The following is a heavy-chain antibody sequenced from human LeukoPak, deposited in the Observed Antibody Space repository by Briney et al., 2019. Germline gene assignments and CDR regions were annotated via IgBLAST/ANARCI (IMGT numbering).Heavy chain of an antibody. V-gene: IGHV4-31*03. Sequence: SQTLSLTCTVSGGSISSGGYYWSWIRQHPGKGLEWIGYIYYSGSTYYNPSLKSRVTISVDTSKNQFSLKLSSVTAADTAVYYCARDHGGAYYYYYMDVWGKGTTVTVSS. D-gene: IGHD3-16*01. J-gene: IGHJ6*03. CDR1: GGSISSGGYY. CDR2: IYYSGST. CDR3: ARDHGGAYYYYYMDV.